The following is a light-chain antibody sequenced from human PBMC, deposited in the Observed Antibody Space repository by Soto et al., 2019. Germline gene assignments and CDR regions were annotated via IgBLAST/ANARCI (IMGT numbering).Light chain of an antibody. J-gene: IGLJ3*02. CDR2: SND. CDR3: AIWDLTLSAWV. CDR1: TSNIGSNT. Sequence: QSVLTQPPSASVTPGQRVTISCSGTTSNIGSNTVSWYHHLPGTAPKLLIYSNDQRPSGVPDRFSGSKSGTSASLAISGLQSEDEADYYCAIWDLTLSAWVFGGGTKLTVL. V-gene: IGLV1-44*01.